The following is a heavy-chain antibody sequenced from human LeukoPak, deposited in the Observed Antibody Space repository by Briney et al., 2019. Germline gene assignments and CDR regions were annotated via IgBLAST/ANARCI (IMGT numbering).Heavy chain of an antibody. CDR2: IHYSGST. J-gene: IGHJ4*02. V-gene: IGHV4-59*01. CDR1: GGSISSYY. Sequence: SETLSLTCTVSGGSISSYYWSWIRQPPGKGLEWIGYIHYSGSTNYNPSLKSRVTISVDTSKNQFSLKLSSVTAADPAVYYCARGLMMAVAGRGEFHYWGQGTLVTVSS. CDR3: ARGLMMAVAGRGEFHY. D-gene: IGHD6-13*01.